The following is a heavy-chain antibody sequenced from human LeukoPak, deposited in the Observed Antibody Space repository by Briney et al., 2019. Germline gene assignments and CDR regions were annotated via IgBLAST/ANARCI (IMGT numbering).Heavy chain of an antibody. CDR3: AKEFRSRAAFDY. V-gene: IGHV3-30*02. CDR2: IRYDGDNK. J-gene: IGHJ4*02. D-gene: IGHD3-16*02. CDR1: EFAFSSYG. Sequence: GGSLRLSCAASEFAFSSYGIHWVRQAPGKGLEWVAFIRYDGDNKYYADSVKGRFTISRDNSKNTLYLQMNSLRAEDTAVYYCAKEFRSRAAFDYWGQGTLVTVSS.